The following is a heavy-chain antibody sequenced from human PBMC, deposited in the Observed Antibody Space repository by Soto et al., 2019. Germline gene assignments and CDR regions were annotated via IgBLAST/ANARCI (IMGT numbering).Heavy chain of an antibody. CDR3: ARLGTYGSLSFLRY. CDR2: IYPGDSDA. D-gene: IGHD3-10*01. CDR1: GYTFTSYW. Sequence: GGSLRLSCKGSGYTFTSYWIGWVRQMPGKGLEWMGIIYPGDSDARYSPSFQGQVTISADKSISTAYLQWSSLKASDTAMYYCARLGTYGSLSFLRYWGQGTLVTVSS. J-gene: IGHJ4*02. V-gene: IGHV5-51*01.